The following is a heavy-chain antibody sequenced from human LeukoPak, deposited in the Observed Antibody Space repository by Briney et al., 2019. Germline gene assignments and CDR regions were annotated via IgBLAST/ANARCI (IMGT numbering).Heavy chain of an antibody. CDR2: INPDGRDT. CDR3: AKGQYCSSTSCSEFGY. CDR1: GFTFNRCW. Sequence: GGSLRLSCVVSGFTFNRCWMNWVRQAPGKGLEWVAHINPDGRDTYYVDSVKGRFTISRDNAQNSMYLQMNSLRAEDTAVYYCAKGQYCSSTSCSEFGYWGQGTLVTVSS. V-gene: IGHV3-7*03. D-gene: IGHD2-2*01. J-gene: IGHJ4*02.